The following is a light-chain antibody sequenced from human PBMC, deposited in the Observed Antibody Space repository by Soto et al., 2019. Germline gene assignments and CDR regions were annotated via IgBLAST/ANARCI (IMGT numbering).Light chain of an antibody. J-gene: IGLJ1*01. V-gene: IGLV3-21*02. CDR3: QVWDSLSDHHV. CDR1: KIETKT. Sequence: SYELTQPPSVSVAPGQTARISCGGTKIETKTVFWYQQKPGQAPVVVVSDDSVRPSGIPERFSGSNSGGTATLSIIGVEAGDEADYYCQVWDSLSDHHVFGPGTKLTVL. CDR2: DDS.